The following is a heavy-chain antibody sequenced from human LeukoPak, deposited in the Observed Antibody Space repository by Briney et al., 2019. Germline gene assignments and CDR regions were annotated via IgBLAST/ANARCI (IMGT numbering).Heavy chain of an antibody. V-gene: IGHV3-20*04. D-gene: IGHD6-19*01. CDR2: INWNGGST. Sequence: GGSLRLSCAASGFTFDDYGMSWVRQAPGKGLEWVSGINWNGGSTGYADSVKGRFTISRDNAKNSLYLQMNSLRAEDTALYYCARRAVAGRYYYYYMDVWGKGTTVTASS. CDR3: ARRAVAGRYYYYYMDV. J-gene: IGHJ6*03. CDR1: GFTFDDYG.